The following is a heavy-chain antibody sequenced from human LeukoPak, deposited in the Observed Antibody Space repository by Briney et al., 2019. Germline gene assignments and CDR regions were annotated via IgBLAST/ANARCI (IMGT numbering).Heavy chain of an antibody. V-gene: IGHV3-48*01. Sequence: GGSLRLSCAASGFPFSDYHMNWVRQAPEKGLEWVSFISSRGSTINYADSVKGRFTISRDNAQNSLYLQMNSLRAEDTAVYYCARVKDYYDSSGFDYWGQGTLVTVSS. CDR2: ISSRGSTI. J-gene: IGHJ4*02. CDR3: ARVKDYYDSSGFDY. D-gene: IGHD3-22*01. CDR1: GFPFSDYH.